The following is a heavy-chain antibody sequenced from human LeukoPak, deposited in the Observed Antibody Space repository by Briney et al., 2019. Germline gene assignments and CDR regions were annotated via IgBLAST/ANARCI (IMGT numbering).Heavy chain of an antibody. D-gene: IGHD3-3*01. Sequence: ASVKVSCKASGYTFTSYDINWVRQATGQGLEWMGWMNPNSGNTGYAQKFQGRVTITRNTSISTAYMELSSLRSEDTAVYYCARGRSWSGYPDVAFDIWGQGTMVTVSS. CDR3: ARGRSWSGYPDVAFDI. J-gene: IGHJ3*02. CDR2: MNPNSGNT. CDR1: GYTFTSYD. V-gene: IGHV1-8*03.